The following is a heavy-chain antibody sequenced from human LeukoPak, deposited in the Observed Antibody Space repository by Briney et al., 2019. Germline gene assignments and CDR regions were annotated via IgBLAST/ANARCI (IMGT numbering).Heavy chain of an antibody. J-gene: IGHJ4*02. CDR1: GVTVSNNF. Sequence: GRSLRLSCAASGVTVSNNFMSWVRQAPGKGLEWVSVIYGGGSTYYADSVKGRFTISRDNSKNTLYLQMHSLRVEDTAVYYCAKDLRASRSFDWLPGVPDFWGRGTLVTVSS. CDR3: AKDLRASRSFDWLPGVPDF. V-gene: IGHV3-53*05. D-gene: IGHD3-9*01. CDR2: IYGGGST.